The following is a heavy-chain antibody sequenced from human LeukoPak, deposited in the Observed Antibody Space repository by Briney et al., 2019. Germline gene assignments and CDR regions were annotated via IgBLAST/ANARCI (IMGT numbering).Heavy chain of an antibody. Sequence: GASVKVSCQASGYTFTGYFMHWVRQAPGQGLEWMGWINPNSGGPNYAQKFQGRVTMTRDTSISTAYMDLSGLRSDDTAVYYCARGIVVVPAATYYYYYYGMDVWGQGTTVTVSS. CDR2: INPNSGGP. D-gene: IGHD2-2*01. CDR3: ARGIVVVPAATYYYYYYGMDV. CDR1: GYTFTGYF. V-gene: IGHV1-2*02. J-gene: IGHJ6*02.